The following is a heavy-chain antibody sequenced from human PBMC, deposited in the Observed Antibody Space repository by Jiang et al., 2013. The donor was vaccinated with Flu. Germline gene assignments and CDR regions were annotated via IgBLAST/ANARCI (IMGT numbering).Heavy chain of an antibody. D-gene: IGHD2-2*01. CDR2: FDPEDGET. Sequence: PGASVKVSCKVSGYTLTELSMHWVRQAPGKGLEWMGGFDPEDGETIYAQKFQGRVTMTEDTSTDTAYMELSSLRSEDTAVYYCATVGALFCSSTSCPEYYGMDVWGQGTTVTVSS. CDR3: ATVGALFCSSTSCPEYYGMDV. J-gene: IGHJ6*02. CDR1: GYTLTELS. V-gene: IGHV1-24*01.